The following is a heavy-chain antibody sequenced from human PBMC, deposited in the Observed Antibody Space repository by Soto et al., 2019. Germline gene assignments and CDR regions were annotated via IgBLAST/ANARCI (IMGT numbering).Heavy chain of an antibody. CDR3: AYAGYSAYDYVDY. Sequence: SETLSLTCTVSGGSNSSYYWSWIRQPPGKGLEWIGYIYYSGSTNYNPSLKSRVTISVDTSKNQFSLKLSSVTAADTAVYYCAYAGYSAYDYVDYWGQGTLVTVSS. V-gene: IGHV4-59*08. CDR2: IYYSGST. J-gene: IGHJ4*02. CDR1: GGSNSSYY. D-gene: IGHD5-12*01.